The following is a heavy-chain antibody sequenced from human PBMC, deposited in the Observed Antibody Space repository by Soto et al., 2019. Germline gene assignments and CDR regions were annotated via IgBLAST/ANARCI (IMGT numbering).Heavy chain of an antibody. V-gene: IGHV4-4*02. Sequence: QVKLQESGPGLVKPSGTLSLNCAVSGDSISGSNWWTWVRQPPGKGLEWIGEIYHSGSTNYNPSLKGRVTIAVDKSKKNFSLKLRSVTAADTAVYYCARAKLNWFDPGGQGTLVTVSS. CDR1: GDSISGSNW. D-gene: IGHD1-1*01. CDR2: IYHSGST. CDR3: ARAKLNWFDP. J-gene: IGHJ5*02.